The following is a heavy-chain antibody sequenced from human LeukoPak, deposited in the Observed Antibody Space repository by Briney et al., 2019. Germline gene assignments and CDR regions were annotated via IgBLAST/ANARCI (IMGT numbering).Heavy chain of an antibody. D-gene: IGHD3-10*01. CDR3: AKGYYYGSGNFDY. Sequence: PSETLSLTCAVYGGSFSGYYWSWVRQAPGKGLEWVSAISGSGGSTYYADSVKGRFTISRDNSKNTLYLQMNSLRAEDTAVYYCAKGYYYGSGNFDYWGQGTLVTVSS. CDR2: ISGSGGST. J-gene: IGHJ4*02. V-gene: IGHV3-23*01. CDR1: GGSFSGYY.